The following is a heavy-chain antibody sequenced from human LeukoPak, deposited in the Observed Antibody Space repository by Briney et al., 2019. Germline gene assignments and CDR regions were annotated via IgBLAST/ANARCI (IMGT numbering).Heavy chain of an antibody. Sequence: ASVKVSCKASGYTFTSYDINWVRQATGQGLEWMGWMNPNSGNTSYAQKFQGRVTMTRNTSTSTAYMELSSLRSEDTAVYYCARGLVTMVRGVIIRRFYGMDVWGQGTTVTVSS. V-gene: IGHV1-8*01. CDR2: MNPNSGNT. J-gene: IGHJ6*02. D-gene: IGHD3-10*01. CDR1: GYTFTSYD. CDR3: ARGLVTMVRGVIIRRFYGMDV.